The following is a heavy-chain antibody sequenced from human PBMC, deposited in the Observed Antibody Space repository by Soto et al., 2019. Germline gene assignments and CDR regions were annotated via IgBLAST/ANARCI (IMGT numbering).Heavy chain of an antibody. Sequence: EVQLLESGGGLVQPGGSLRLSCAASGFTFSSSAMSWVRQAPGKGLEWVTAISGSSGSTYYADSVKGRFTISRDNTKNTLNPLRNSLRVEDTVVYYFAISLHCSSTSCYSPCYYYMDVWGKGTTVTVCS. D-gene: IGHD2-2*01. CDR1: GFTFSSSA. J-gene: IGHJ6*03. V-gene: IGHV3-23*01. CDR2: ISGSSGST. CDR3: AISLHCSSTSCYSPCYYYMDV.